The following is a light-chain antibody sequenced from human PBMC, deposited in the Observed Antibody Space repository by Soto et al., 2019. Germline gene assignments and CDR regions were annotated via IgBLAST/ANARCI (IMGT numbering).Light chain of an antibody. CDR2: KAS. V-gene: IGKV1-5*03. Sequence: DLQMTQSPSTLSASVGDRVTITCRASQSVDTCLAWYQQKPGKAPHLLIYKASSLATGVPSRFSGGGSVTEVTLSISSLQADDFVTDYCQHFYRYPWTFGQGTRVEIK. CDR1: QSVDTC. CDR3: QHFYRYPWT. J-gene: IGKJ1*01.